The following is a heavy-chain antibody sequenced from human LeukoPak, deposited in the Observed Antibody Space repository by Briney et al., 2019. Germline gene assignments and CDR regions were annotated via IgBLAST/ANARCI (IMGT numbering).Heavy chain of an antibody. CDR1: GGSFSGYY. V-gene: IGHV4-34*01. CDR3: ARGPVDYYGSGSLDY. D-gene: IGHD3-10*01. J-gene: IGHJ4*02. CDR2: INHSGST. Sequence: PSETLSLTCAVYGGSFSGYYWSWIRQPPGKGLEWIGEINHSGSTNYNPSLKSRVTISVDTSENQFSLKLSSVTAADTAVYYCARGPVDYYGSGSLDYWGQGTLVTVSS.